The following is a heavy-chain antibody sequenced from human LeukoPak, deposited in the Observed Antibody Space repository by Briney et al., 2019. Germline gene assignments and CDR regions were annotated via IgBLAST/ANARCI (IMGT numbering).Heavy chain of an antibody. CDR3: AKGDMRELLVDY. J-gene: IGHJ4*02. CDR1: GFTFSSYG. CDR2: ISYDGSNK. Sequence: PGRSLRLSCAASGFTFSSYGMHWVRQAPGKGLEWVAVISYDGSNKYYADSVKGRFTISRDNSKNTLYLRMNSLRAEDTAVYYCAKGDMRELLVDYWGQGTLVTVSS. D-gene: IGHD1-26*01. V-gene: IGHV3-30*18.